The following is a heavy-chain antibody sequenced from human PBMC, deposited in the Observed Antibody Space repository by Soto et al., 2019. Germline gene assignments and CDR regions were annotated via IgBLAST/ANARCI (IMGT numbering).Heavy chain of an antibody. CDR2: ISSGSSTI. CDR3: AQADYYYCSGYYRVFYY. D-gene: IGHD3-22*01. V-gene: IGHV3-48*02. CDR1: GFTFSSYS. Sequence: GSLRLSCAASGFTFSSYSMNWVRQAPGKGLEWVSYISSGSSTIYYADSVKGRFTISRDNAKNSLYLQMNSLRDEDTAVYYCAQADYYYCSGYYRVFYYSGQRTLVIVSS. J-gene: IGHJ4*02.